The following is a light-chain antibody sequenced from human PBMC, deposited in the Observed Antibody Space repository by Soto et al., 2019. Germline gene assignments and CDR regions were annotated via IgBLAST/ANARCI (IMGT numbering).Light chain of an antibody. V-gene: IGKV1-39*01. CDR1: QDINIY. CDR2: AAA. J-gene: IGKJ5*01. CDR3: QQSYNSPLT. Sequence: DVQMTQSPSSLSASVGDSVTITCRASQDINIYLNWYQQKPGKAPKLLIYAAATLQPGVPSRFSGGGSRTQFTLAINNLQSDDFATYYCQQSYNSPLTFGQGTILEIK.